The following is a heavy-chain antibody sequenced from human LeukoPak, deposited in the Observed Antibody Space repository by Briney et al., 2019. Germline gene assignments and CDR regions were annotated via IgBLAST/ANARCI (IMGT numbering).Heavy chain of an antibody. V-gene: IGHV4-4*02. J-gene: IGHJ4*02. CDR3: ARVGGIFGVVRNPHFDY. CDR1: GGSISSSNW. D-gene: IGHD3-3*01. CDR2: IYHSGST. Sequence: SGTLSLTCAVSGGSISSSNWWSWVRQPPGKGLEWIGEIYHSGSTNYNPSLKSRVTISVDTSKNQFSLKLSSVTAADTAVYYCARVGGIFGVVRNPHFDYWGQGTLVTVSS.